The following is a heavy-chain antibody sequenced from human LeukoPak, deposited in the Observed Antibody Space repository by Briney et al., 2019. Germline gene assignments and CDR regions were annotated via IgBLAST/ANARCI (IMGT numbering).Heavy chain of an antibody. CDR3: ARASLYPYGMDV. V-gene: IGHV1-69*01. D-gene: IGHD3-16*01. CDR2: IIPIFGTA. Sequence: SVKVSCKASGGTFSSYAISWVRQAPGQGLEWMGGIIPIFGTANYAQKFQGRVTITADESKSTAYMELSSLRSEDTAVYYCARASLYPYGMDVWGQGTTVTVSS. CDR1: GGTFSSYA. J-gene: IGHJ6*02.